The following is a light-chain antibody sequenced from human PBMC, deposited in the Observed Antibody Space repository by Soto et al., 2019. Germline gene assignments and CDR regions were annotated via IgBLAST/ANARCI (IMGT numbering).Light chain of an antibody. CDR2: AAS. CDR1: QPIANW. J-gene: IGKJ4*01. CDR3: QQANSFPPLT. V-gene: IGKV1-12*01. Sequence: DIQVTQSPSSVSASVGDRVTITCRASQPIANWLAWYQQKPGKAPKLLIYAASSLQSGVPSRFSGSGSWTDFTLTISSLQPEDFATYYCQQANSFPPLTFGGGTTVEIK.